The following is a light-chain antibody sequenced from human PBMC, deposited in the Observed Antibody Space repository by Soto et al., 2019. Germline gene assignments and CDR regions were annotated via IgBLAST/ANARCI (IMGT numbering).Light chain of an antibody. J-gene: IGLJ3*02. Sequence: QSVLTQPPSVSAAPGQTVTISCSGSTSNVGINSVSWYQQLPGTAPKLLISENNQRPSGIPDRFPGSMSGTSATLGITGLKRGDEAHYCCGTWDSSLSGSLFGGGTKLTVL. CDR3: GTWDSSLSGSL. V-gene: IGLV1-51*02. CDR2: ENN. CDR1: TSNVGINS.